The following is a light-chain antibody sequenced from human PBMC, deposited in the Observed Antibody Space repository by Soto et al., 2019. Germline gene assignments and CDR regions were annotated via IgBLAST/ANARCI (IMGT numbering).Light chain of an antibody. Sequence: SYELTQHPSVSVSPGQTASITCSGDKLVDKYACWYQQKPGQSPVLVIYQDSKRPSGIPERFSGSNSGNTATLTISGTQAMDEADYYCQAWDSSTVVFGGGTKLTVL. CDR1: KLVDKY. J-gene: IGLJ2*01. CDR3: QAWDSSTVV. CDR2: QDS. V-gene: IGLV3-1*01.